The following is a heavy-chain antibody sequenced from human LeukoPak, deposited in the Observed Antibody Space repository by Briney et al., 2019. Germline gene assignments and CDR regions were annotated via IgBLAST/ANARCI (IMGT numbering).Heavy chain of an antibody. V-gene: IGHV1-8*02. D-gene: IGHD6-13*01. Sequence: ASVKVSCKASGGTFSSYAISWVRQAPGQGLEWMGWMNLNSANTGYAQKFQGRVTMTRNTSVSTAYMELSSLRSEDTAVYYCARSTSSWYGIIDYWGQGTLVTVSS. CDR2: MNLNSANT. CDR1: GGTFSSYA. CDR3: ARSTSSWYGIIDY. J-gene: IGHJ4*02.